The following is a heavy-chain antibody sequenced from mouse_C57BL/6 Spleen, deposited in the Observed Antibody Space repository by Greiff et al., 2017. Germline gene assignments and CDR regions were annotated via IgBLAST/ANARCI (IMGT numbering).Heavy chain of an antibody. Sequence: QVQLQQPGADLVKPGASVKLSCKASGYTFTSYWLYWVKQRPGQGLERIGMNPPNSGSTNYNEKFKSKATLTVDKYSNTAYMQLNNLTSEDSAGYYCALLGSSYAMDDWGQGTSVTVSS. D-gene: IGHD1-1*01. J-gene: IGHJ4*01. CDR1: GYTFTSYW. V-gene: IGHV1-64*01. CDR3: ALLGSSYAMDD. CDR2: NPPNSGST.